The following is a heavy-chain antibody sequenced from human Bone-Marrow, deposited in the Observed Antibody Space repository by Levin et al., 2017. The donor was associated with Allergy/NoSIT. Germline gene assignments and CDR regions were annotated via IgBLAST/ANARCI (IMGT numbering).Heavy chain of an antibody. V-gene: IGHV3-30*04. J-gene: IGHJ5*02. D-gene: IGHD3-10*01. CDR3: AREGLSYGSGSYSWFDP. CDR1: GFTFSSYA. CDR2: ISYDGSNK. Sequence: AGGSLRLSCAASGFTFSSYAMHWVRQAPGKGLEWVAVISYDGSNKYYADSVKGRFTISRDNSKNTLYLQMNSLRAEDTAVYYCAREGLSYGSGSYSWFDPWGQGTLVTVSS.